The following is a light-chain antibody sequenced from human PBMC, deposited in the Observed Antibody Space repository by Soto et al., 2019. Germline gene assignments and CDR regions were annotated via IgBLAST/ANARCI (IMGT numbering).Light chain of an antibody. CDR1: SSDIGNYDF. CDR3: SSYTTSTSFIL. J-gene: IGLJ3*02. Sequence: QSVLTQPASVSGSPGQSITISCTGTSSDIGNYDFVSWYQQVPGTAPKAMIYEVSSRPSGVSNRFSGSKSGNTASLTISGLQAEDEAYYSCSSYTTSTSFILFGGGTKVTVL. CDR2: EVS. V-gene: IGLV2-14*01.